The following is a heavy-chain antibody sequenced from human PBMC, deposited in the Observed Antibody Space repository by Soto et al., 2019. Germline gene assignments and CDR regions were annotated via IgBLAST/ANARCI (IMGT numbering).Heavy chain of an antibody. D-gene: IGHD3-22*01. Sequence: GGSLRLSCAASGFTFSSYAMHWVRQAPGKGLEWVAVISYDGSNKYYADSVKGRFTISRDNSKNTLYLQMNSLRAEDTAVYYCARVGYYDSSGLISPPWFDPWGQGTLVTVSS. CDR1: GFTFSSYA. CDR3: ARVGYYDSSGLISPPWFDP. V-gene: IGHV3-30-3*01. CDR2: ISYDGSNK. J-gene: IGHJ5*02.